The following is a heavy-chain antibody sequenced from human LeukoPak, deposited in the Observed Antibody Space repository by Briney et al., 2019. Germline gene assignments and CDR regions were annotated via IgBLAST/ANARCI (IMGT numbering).Heavy chain of an antibody. Sequence: ASVKVSCEASGYTFTSYGINWVRQATGQGLEWMGWINPNSGGTNYAQKFQGRVTMTRDTSISTAYMELSRLRSDDTAVYYCARVPRDDWNYIYNWFDPWGQGTLVTVSS. V-gene: IGHV1-2*02. CDR3: ARVPRDDWNYIYNWFDP. J-gene: IGHJ5*02. CDR1: GYTFTSYG. D-gene: IGHD1-7*01. CDR2: INPNSGGT.